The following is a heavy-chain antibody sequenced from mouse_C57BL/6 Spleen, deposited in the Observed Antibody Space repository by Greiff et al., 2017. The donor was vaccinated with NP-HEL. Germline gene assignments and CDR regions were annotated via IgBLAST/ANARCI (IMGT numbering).Heavy chain of an antibody. V-gene: IGHV1-53*01. CDR2: INPSNGGT. D-gene: IGHD1-1*01. CDR1: GYTFTSYW. Sequence: QVQLQQPGTELVKPGASVKLSCKASGYTFTSYWMHWVRQRPGQGLEWIGNINPSNGGTNYNEKFKSKATLTVDKSSSTAYMQLSSLTSEDSAVYYCASPLITTVVAEAMDYWGQGTSVTVSS. CDR3: ASPLITTVVAEAMDY. J-gene: IGHJ4*01.